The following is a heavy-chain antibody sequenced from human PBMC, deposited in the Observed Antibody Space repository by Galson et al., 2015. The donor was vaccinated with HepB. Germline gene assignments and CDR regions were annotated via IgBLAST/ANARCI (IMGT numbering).Heavy chain of an antibody. CDR1: DGSFSGYY. J-gene: IGHJ4*02. D-gene: IGHD2-15*01. CDR3: VRGWSGVVAAT. Sequence: LSLTCVVYDGSFSGYYWSWIRQPPGKGLEWVGEIKPGGITNYNPSLKSRVTISQDTSKNQFSLNLDSVTAADTAVYYCVRGWSGVVAATWGQGTQVTVSS. CDR2: IKPGGIT. V-gene: IGHV4-34*01.